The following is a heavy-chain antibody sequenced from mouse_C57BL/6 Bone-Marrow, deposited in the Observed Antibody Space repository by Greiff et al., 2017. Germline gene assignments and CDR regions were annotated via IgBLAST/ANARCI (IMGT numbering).Heavy chain of an antibody. V-gene: IGHV14-4*01. D-gene: IGHD1-1*01. CDR2: IDPENGDT. CDR1: GFNIKDAY. Sequence: EVQLQQSGAELVRPGASVKLSCTASGFNIKDAYMHWVKQRPEQGLEWIGWIDPENGDTEYASKFQGKATITADTSSNTAYLQLSSLTSEDTAVYYCTTSGSSPCFDVWGTGTTVTVSS. J-gene: IGHJ1*03. CDR3: TTSGSSPCFDV.